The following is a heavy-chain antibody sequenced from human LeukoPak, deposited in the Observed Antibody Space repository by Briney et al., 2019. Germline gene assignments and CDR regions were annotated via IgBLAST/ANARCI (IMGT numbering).Heavy chain of an antibody. Sequence: GSLRLSCAASGFTFSSYGMHWVRQAPGKGLEWVAVISYDGSNKYYADSVKGRFTISRDNSKNTLYLQMNSLRAEDTAVYYCAKDRIRQWPSYYFDYWGQGTLVTVSS. CDR3: AKDRIRQWPSYYFDY. J-gene: IGHJ4*02. CDR1: GFTFSSYG. V-gene: IGHV3-30*18. CDR2: ISYDGSNK. D-gene: IGHD6-19*01.